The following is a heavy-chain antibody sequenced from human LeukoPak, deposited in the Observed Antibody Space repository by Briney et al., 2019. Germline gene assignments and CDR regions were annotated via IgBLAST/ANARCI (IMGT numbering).Heavy chain of an antibody. CDR2: INPSGGST. CDR1: GYTFTSYF. CDR3: ATAKFGGNSYFDY. V-gene: IGHV1-46*01. Sequence: PGRSLRLSCAASGYTFTSYFIHWVRQAPGQGLEWMGIINPSGGSTNYAQKFQGRVTMTRDTSTSTVYMELSSLRSEDTAVYYCATAKFGGNSYFDYWGQGTLVTVSS. D-gene: IGHD4-23*01. J-gene: IGHJ4*02.